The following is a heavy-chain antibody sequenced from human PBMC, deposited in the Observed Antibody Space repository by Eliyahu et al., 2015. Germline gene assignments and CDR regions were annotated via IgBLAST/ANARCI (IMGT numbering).Heavy chain of an antibody. CDR3: ARDSVTQVTPDLYYYYGMDV. D-gene: IGHD2-21*02. V-gene: IGHV4-30-4*01. Sequence: QVQLQESGPGQVKPSQTLSLTCTVSGGSISSGDYYWXWIRQPPGKGLEWIGYIYYSGSTYYNPSLKSRVTISVDTSKNQFSLKLSSVTAADTAVYYCARDSVTQVTPDLYYYYGMDVWGQGTTVTVSS. J-gene: IGHJ6*02. CDR1: GGSISSGDYY. CDR2: IYYSGST.